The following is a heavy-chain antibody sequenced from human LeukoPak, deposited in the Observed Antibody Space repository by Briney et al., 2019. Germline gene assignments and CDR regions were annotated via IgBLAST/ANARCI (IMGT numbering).Heavy chain of an antibody. CDR3: ATMGRFRRTIYNWFDP. J-gene: IGHJ5*02. Sequence: ASVKVSCKVSGYTLTELSMHWVRQAPGKGLEWMGGFDPEDGETIYAQTFQGRVTMTEDTSTDTAYMELSSLRSEDTAVYYCATMGRFRRTIYNWFDPWGQGTLVTVSS. D-gene: IGHD1-14*01. CDR1: GYTLTELS. V-gene: IGHV1-24*01. CDR2: FDPEDGET.